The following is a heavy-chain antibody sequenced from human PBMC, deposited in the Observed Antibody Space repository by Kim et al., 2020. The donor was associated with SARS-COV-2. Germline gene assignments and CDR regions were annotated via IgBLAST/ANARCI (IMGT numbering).Heavy chain of an antibody. CDR2: IWLDGSNK. Sequence: GGSLRLSCAASGFTFSSYGIHWVRQAPGKGLEWVTVIWLDGSNKHYIDSVKGRFTISRDNSRNTLYLQMNNLRVEDTAVYYCARGRGSYNYYMDVWGKGT. V-gene: IGHV3-33*01. J-gene: IGHJ6*03. CDR1: GFTFSSYG. CDR3: ARGRGSYNYYMDV.